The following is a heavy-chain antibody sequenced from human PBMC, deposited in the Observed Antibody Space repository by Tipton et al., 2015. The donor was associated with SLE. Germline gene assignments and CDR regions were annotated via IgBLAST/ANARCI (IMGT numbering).Heavy chain of an antibody. V-gene: IGHV3-7*01. CDR2: IKPDGSDK. CDR3: VRDFDF. J-gene: IGHJ4*02. Sequence: SLRLSCTASGFAVSNSFMNWVRQSPGKGLEWVAIIKPDGSDKDYVDSVKGRFTISRDNAKNSLFLEMNSLRVEDAAVYYCVRDFDFWGQGTLVTVSS. CDR1: GFAVSNSF.